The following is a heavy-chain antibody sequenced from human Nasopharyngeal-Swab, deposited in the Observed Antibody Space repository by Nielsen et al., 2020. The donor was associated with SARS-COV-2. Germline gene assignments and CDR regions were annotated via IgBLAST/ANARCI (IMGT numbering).Heavy chain of an antibody. V-gene: IGHV5-51*01. CDR1: GYSFTRNW. CDR3: ARHDSCSGGFCYYFDY. D-gene: IGHD2-15*01. J-gene: IGHJ4*02. CDR2: IYPGDSDI. Sequence: KVSCKASGYSFTRNWIGWVRQMPGKGLEWMGIIYPGDSDIRYSPSFRGQVTISVDKSISTAYLQWSSLKASDTAMYYCARHDSCSGGFCYYFDYWGQGTLVTVPS.